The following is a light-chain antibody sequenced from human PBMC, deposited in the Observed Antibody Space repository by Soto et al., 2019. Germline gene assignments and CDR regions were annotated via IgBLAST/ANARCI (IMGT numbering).Light chain of an antibody. CDR2: DAS. V-gene: IGKV1-5*01. Sequence: DIQMTQSPSTPSASVGDRVTITCRASQSISSWLAWYQQKPGKAPKLLIYDASSLESGVPSRFSGSGSGTEFTLTISSLQPDDFATYYCQQYYDFRTFGQGTKVDIK. J-gene: IGKJ1*01. CDR1: QSISSW. CDR3: QQYYDFRT.